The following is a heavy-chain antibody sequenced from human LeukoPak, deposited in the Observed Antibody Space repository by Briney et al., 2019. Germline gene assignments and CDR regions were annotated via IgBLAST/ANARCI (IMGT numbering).Heavy chain of an antibody. CDR3: AKGGGGYLDY. V-gene: IGHV3-53*01. Sequence: PGGSLRLSCAASGFTVSSNYMSWVRQAPGKGLEWVSVIYSGGSTYYADSVKGRFTISRDNSKNTVYLQMNSLRAEDTEDTAVYYCAKGGGGYLDYWGQGALVIVSS. D-gene: IGHD3-10*01. CDR1: GFTVSSNY. J-gene: IGHJ4*02. CDR2: IYSGGST.